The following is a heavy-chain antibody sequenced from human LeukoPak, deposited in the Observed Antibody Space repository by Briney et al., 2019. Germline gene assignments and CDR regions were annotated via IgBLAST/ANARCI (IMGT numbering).Heavy chain of an antibody. CDR3: ARGGEYSYDQQYYFDY. CDR1: GYTFTSYD. Sequence: ASVKVSCKASGYTFTSYDINWVRQATGQGLEWMGWMNPNSGNSGSAQKFQGRVTMTMNTSISTAYMELSGLRSDDTAVYYCARGGEYSYDQQYYFDYWGQGTLVTVSS. V-gene: IGHV1-8*01. J-gene: IGHJ4*02. CDR2: MNPNSGNS. D-gene: IGHD5-18*01.